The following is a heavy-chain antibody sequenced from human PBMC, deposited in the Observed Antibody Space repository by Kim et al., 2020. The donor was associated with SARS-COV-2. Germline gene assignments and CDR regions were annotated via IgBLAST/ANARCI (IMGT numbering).Heavy chain of an antibody. J-gene: IGHJ4*02. CDR1: GFTFSSYA. D-gene: IGHD3-10*01. V-gene: IGHV3-30*04. CDR3: ASDRGYYGSGSYGVFDY. Sequence: GGSLRLSCAASGFTFSSYAMHWVRQAPGKGLEWVAVISYDGSNKYYADSVKGRFTISRDNSKNTLYLQMNSLRAEDTAVYYCASDRGYYGSGSYGVFDYWGQGTLVTVSS. CDR2: ISYDGSNK.